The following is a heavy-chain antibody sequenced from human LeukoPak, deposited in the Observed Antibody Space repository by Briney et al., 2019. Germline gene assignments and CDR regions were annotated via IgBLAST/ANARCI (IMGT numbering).Heavy chain of an antibody. CDR2: VYKSENT. V-gene: IGHV4-59*08. CDR3: ARTVGSAWPD. J-gene: IGHJ4*02. Sequence: SETLSLTCSVSGGSISSYYWSWIRQPPGKGLEWIGYVYKSENTKYNSSLKSRVTISVDTSKNQFSLKLNSVTAADTAVYYCARTVGSAWPDWGRGILVTVSS. CDR1: GGSISSYY. D-gene: IGHD6-19*01.